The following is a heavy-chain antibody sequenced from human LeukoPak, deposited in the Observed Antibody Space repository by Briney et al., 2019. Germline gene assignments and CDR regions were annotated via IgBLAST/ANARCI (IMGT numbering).Heavy chain of an antibody. J-gene: IGHJ5*02. CDR2: INPNTGST. D-gene: IGHD6-13*01. CDR1: GYTFTGYY. Sequence: AASVKVSCRASGYTFTGYYIHWVRQAPGQGLEWMGRINPNTGSTDYAQKFQGRVTMTRDTSITTAYMELSRLTSDDTAIYYCAKVPPSITAAGNWLGPWGQGALVTVSS. V-gene: IGHV1-2*06. CDR3: AKVPPSITAAGNWLGP.